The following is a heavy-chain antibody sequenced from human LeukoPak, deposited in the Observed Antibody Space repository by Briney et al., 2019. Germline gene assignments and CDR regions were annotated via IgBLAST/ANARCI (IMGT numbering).Heavy chain of an antibody. CDR1: GYSFTSYW. Sequence: GESLKISCKGSGYSFTSYWIGWVRQMPGKGLEWMGIIYPGDPDTRYSPSFQGQVTISADKSISTAYLQWSSLKASDAAMYYCARQGRPIVVVPAATWFDPWGQGTLVTVSS. CDR2: IYPGDPDT. CDR3: ARQGRPIVVVPAATWFDP. V-gene: IGHV5-51*01. D-gene: IGHD2-2*01. J-gene: IGHJ5*02.